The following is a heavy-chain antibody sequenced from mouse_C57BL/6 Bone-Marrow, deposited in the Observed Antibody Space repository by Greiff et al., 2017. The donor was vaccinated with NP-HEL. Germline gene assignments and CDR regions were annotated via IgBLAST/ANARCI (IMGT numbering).Heavy chain of an antibody. CDR2: IDPSDSYT. CDR3: ATGTRFDY. CDR1: GYTFTSYW. Sequence: QVQLQQPGAELVMPGASVKLSCKASGYTFTSYWMHWVKQRPGLGLEWIGEIDPSDSYTNYNQKFKGKSTLTVDKSSSTAYMQLSSLTSEDSAVYYCATGTRFDYWGQGTTLTVSS. J-gene: IGHJ2*01. D-gene: IGHD4-1*01. V-gene: IGHV1-69*01.